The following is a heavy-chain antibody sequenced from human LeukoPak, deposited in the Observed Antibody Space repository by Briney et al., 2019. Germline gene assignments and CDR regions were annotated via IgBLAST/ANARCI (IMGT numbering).Heavy chain of an antibody. J-gene: IGHJ3*02. CDR2: ISSSGSTI. CDR1: GFTFSDYY. CDR3: ARNLYGSGSRTRNAFDI. D-gene: IGHD3-10*01. V-gene: IGHV3-11*01. Sequence: GGSLRFSCAASGFTFSDYYMSWIRQAPGKGLESVSYISSSGSTIYYADSVKGRFTISRDNAKNSLYLQMNSLRAEDTAVYYCARNLYGSGSRTRNAFDIWGQGTMVTVSS.